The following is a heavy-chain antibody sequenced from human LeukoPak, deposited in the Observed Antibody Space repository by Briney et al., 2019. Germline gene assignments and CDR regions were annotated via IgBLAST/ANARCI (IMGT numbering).Heavy chain of an antibody. J-gene: IGHJ5*02. V-gene: IGHV3-48*04. Sequence: GGSLRLSCAASGFTFRSYSMSWVRQAPGKGLEWVSYISSSGSTIYYADSVKGRFTISRDNAKNSLYLQMNSLRAEDTAVYYCARDHGYNNWNDESGIDQFDPWGQGTLVTVSS. D-gene: IGHD1-1*01. CDR3: ARDHGYNNWNDESGIDQFDP. CDR1: GFTFRSYS. CDR2: ISSSGSTI.